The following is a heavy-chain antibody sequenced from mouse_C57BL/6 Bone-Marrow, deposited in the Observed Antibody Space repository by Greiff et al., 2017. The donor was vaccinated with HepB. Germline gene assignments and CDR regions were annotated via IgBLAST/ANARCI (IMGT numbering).Heavy chain of an antibody. V-gene: IGHV1-85*01. CDR2: IYPRDGST. J-gene: IGHJ2*01. Sequence: VQLQQSGPELVKPGASVKLSCKASGYTFTSYDINWVKQRPGQGLEWIGWIYPRDGSTTYNEKFKGKATLTVDTSSSTAYMELHSLTSEDSAVYFCARSGVYYGSSYGYWGQGTTLTVSS. D-gene: IGHD1-1*01. CDR1: GYTFTSYD. CDR3: ARSGVYYGSSYGY.